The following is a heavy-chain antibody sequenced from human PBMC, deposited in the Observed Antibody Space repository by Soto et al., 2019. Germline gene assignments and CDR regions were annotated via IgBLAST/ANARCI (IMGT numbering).Heavy chain of an antibody. CDR3: AREKRHNLLGGSIGMHV. Sequence: DVQLVESGGGLVKPGVSLRLSCGVSGFDFSDFSINWVRQAPGKGLEFVSSISPRSDYIDYADALKGRFTVSRDNAKQSLFLTMNSLRADDTAVYYCAREKRHNLLGGSIGMHVWGQGTTVSVSS. J-gene: IGHJ6*02. CDR1: GFDFSDFS. V-gene: IGHV3-21*01. D-gene: IGHD2-21*01. CDR2: ISPRSDYI.